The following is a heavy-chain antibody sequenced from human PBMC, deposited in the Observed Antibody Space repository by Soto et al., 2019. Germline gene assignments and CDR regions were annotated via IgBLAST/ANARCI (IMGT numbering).Heavy chain of an antibody. CDR1: GSSITGYY. Sequence: SETLSLTCTFSGSSITGYYWTWIRQSPERGLEWIGYIHYSGSANYNPSLNSRLTMSVDRSKSQFSMKLASVTAADTAVYYCARGVGGSGLNWFDPWGQGTLVTVSS. D-gene: IGHD6-19*01. V-gene: IGHV4-59*12. J-gene: IGHJ5*02. CDR3: ARGVGGSGLNWFDP. CDR2: IHYSGSA.